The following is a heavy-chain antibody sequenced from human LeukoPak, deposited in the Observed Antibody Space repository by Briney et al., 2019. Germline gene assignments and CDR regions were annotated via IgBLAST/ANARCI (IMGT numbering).Heavy chain of an antibody. J-gene: IGHJ3*02. CDR3: ARWCSMGTVLRLLEGHAFDI. CDR1: GFTFSSYW. D-gene: IGHD3-3*01. Sequence: GGSLRLSCAASGFTFSSYWMSWVRQAPGKGLEWVANIKQDGSEKYYVDSVKGRFTISRDNAKNSLYLQMNSLRAEDTAVYYCARWCSMGTVLRLLEGHAFDIWGQGTMVTVSS. CDR2: IKQDGSEK. V-gene: IGHV3-7*01.